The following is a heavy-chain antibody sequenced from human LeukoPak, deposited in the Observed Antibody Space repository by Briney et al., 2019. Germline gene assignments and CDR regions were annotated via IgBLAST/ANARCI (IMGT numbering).Heavy chain of an antibody. Sequence: SETLSLTCAVYGGSFSGYYWSWIRQPPGKGLEWIGEINHSGSTNYNPSLKSRVTISVDTSKNQFSLKLSSVTAADTAVYYCARGVVVTARWNYYYYYMDVWGKGTTVTVSS. CDR3: ARGVVVTARWNYYYYYMDV. V-gene: IGHV4-34*01. J-gene: IGHJ6*03. CDR1: GGSFSGYY. CDR2: INHSGST. D-gene: IGHD2-21*02.